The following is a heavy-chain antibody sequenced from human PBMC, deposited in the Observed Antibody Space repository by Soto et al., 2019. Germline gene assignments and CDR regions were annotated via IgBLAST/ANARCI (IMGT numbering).Heavy chain of an antibody. V-gene: IGHV4-59*01. Sequence: QVQLRESGPGLVKPSETLSLTCTVSGGSISNYYWSWIRHPPGKKLEWIGYIYYSGSTNYNPSLKSRVTISVDTSTNQFSLKLYSVTTADTAMYYCARLPWADYGGIFGPWGQGTLVTVSS. CDR3: ARLPWADYGGIFGP. J-gene: IGHJ5*02. CDR1: GGSISNYY. CDR2: IYYSGST. D-gene: IGHD4-17*01.